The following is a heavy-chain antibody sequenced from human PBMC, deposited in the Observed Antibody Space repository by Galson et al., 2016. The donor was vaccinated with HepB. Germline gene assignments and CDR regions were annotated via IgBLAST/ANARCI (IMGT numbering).Heavy chain of an antibody. CDR1: GFSFSSYG. D-gene: IGHD4-17*01. CDR3: AKEGHYEGHFYMDV. J-gene: IGHJ6*03. Sequence: SLRLSCAASGFSFSSYGMHWVRQAPGKGLEWVAVIWPDASNEKHGDAVKGRFTISRDNSKNTLYLQMISLRVEDTAVYYCAKEGHYEGHFYMDVWGEGTTVTVSS. V-gene: IGHV3-33*06. CDR2: IWPDASNE.